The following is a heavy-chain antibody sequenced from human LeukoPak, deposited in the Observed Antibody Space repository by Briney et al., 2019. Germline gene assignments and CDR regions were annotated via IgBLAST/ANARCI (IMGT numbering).Heavy chain of an antibody. CDR3: ARASGGQWLDREYFQH. CDR1: GGSISSYY. CDR2: IYTRGST. V-gene: IGHV4-4*07. Sequence: SETLSLTCTVSGGSISSYYWSWIRQPAGKGLEWIGRIYTRGSTNYNPSLKSRVTMSVDTSKNQFSLKLSSVTAADTAVYYCARASGGQWLDREYFQHWGQGTLVTVSS. D-gene: IGHD6-19*01. J-gene: IGHJ1*01.